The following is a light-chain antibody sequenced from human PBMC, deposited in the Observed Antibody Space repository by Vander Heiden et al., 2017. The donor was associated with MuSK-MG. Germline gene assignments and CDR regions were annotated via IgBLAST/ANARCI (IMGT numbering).Light chain of an antibody. J-gene: IGKJ1*01. Sequence: EIVMTQSPATLSVSRGERATLSCMARQSVSSNLAWYQQKPGQAPRLLIYGASTRATGIPARFSGSGSGTEFTLTISSLQSEDFAVYYCQQYNNWGWTFGQGTKVEIK. CDR1: QSVSSN. V-gene: IGKV3-15*01. CDR2: GAS. CDR3: QQYNNWGWT.